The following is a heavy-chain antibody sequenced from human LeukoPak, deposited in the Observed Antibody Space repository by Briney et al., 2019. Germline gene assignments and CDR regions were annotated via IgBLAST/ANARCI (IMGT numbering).Heavy chain of an antibody. CDR3: ARAITMIVVVGGVDY. D-gene: IGHD3-22*01. CDR1: GFTFSSYS. V-gene: IGHV3-48*01. Sequence: TGGSLRLSCAASGFTFSSYSMNWVRQTPGKGLEWISYITSSSSTIYYADSVKGRFTISRDNSKNTLNLHMNSLRAEDTAVYYCARAITMIVVVGGVDYWGQGTLVTVSS. J-gene: IGHJ4*02. CDR2: ITSSSSTI.